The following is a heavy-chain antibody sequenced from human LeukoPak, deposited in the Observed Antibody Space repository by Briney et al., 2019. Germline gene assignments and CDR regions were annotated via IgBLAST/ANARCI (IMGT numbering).Heavy chain of an antibody. J-gene: IGHJ3*02. CDR3: ARGSGPVWLGQQDDAFDI. D-gene: IGHD5-12*01. V-gene: IGHV4-59*01. CDR2: IYYSGST. CDR1: GGSISSYY. Sequence: PSETLSLTCTVSGGSISSYYWSWIRQPPGKGLEWIGYIYYSGSTNYNPSLKSRVTISVDTSKNQFSLKLSSVTAADTAVHYCARGSGPVWLGQQDDAFDIWGQGTMVTVSS.